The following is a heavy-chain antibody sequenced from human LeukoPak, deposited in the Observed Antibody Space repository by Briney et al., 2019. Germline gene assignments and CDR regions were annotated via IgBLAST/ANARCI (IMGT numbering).Heavy chain of an antibody. CDR2: IYTSGST. D-gene: IGHD5-24*01. J-gene: IGHJ6*03. Sequence: SETLSLTCTVSGVSISSGSYYRSWIRQPAGKGLEWIGRIYTSGSTNYNPSLKSRVTISVDTSKNQFSRKLSSETAADTAVYYCARDPLRDGYNTYYYYYMDVWGEGTTVTVSS. CDR1: GVSISSGSYY. V-gene: IGHV4-61*02. CDR3: ARDPLRDGYNTYYYYYMDV.